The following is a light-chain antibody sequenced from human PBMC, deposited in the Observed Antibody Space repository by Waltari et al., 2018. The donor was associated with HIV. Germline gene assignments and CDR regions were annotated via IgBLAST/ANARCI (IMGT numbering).Light chain of an antibody. CDR2: GGS. V-gene: IGLV2-23*01. Sequence: QSALTQPASVSGSPGQSITISCNGTPSHVVTSNLVPWSQQNQGKAPKFIIYGGSRRPSWVSNRFAASKSGNTASLTISGLQAEDEADYYCCSYAGSNSLVVGGGTKLTVL. J-gene: IGLJ2*01. CDR1: PSHVVTSNL. CDR3: CSYAGSNSLV.